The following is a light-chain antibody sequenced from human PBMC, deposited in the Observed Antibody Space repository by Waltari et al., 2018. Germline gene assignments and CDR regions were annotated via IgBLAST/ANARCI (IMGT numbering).Light chain of an antibody. Sequence: DIVMTQTPPSLPVTPGEPASISCRSSQSLLNTDGRSYLYWFLQRPGQPPRLLIYRVSSRFSGVPDRFSGSGSGTDFTLKISRVEAEDVGVYYCRQTLKTPCTFGPGTKLDIK. V-gene: IGKV2D-29*01. CDR3: RQTLKTPCT. CDR1: QSLLNTDGRSY. CDR2: RVS. J-gene: IGKJ3*01.